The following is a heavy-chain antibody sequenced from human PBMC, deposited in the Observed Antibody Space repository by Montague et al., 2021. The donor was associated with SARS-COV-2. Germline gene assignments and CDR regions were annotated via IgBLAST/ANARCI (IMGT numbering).Heavy chain of an antibody. V-gene: IGHV3-21*01. CDR2: ISSSSSYI. CDR3: ARDPALYYYYMDV. J-gene: IGHJ6*03. Sequence: SLRLSCAASGFTFSSYSMNWVRQAPGKGLEWVSSISSSSSYIYYPDSVKGRFTISRDNAKNSLYLQMNSLRAEDTAVYYCARDPALYYYYMDVWGKGTTVTVSS. CDR1: GFTFSSYS.